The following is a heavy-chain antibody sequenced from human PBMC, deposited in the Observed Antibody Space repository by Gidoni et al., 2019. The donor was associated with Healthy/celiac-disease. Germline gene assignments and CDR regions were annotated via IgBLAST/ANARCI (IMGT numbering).Heavy chain of an antibody. CDR3: ARQYYGSGSYYRVGAFDI. CDR1: GYSFTSYW. V-gene: IGHV5-51*01. Sequence: EVQLVQSGAEVKKPGESLKISCKGSGYSFTSYWIGWVRQMPGKGLEWMGIIYPGDSDTRYSPSFQGQVTISADKSISTAYLQWSSLKASDTAMYYCARQYYGSGSYYRVGAFDIWGQGTMVTVSS. D-gene: IGHD3-10*01. J-gene: IGHJ3*02. CDR2: IYPGDSDT.